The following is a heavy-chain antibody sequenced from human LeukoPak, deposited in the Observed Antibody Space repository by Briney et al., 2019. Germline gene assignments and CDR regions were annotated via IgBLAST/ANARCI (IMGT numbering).Heavy chain of an antibody. D-gene: IGHD3-3*01. V-gene: IGHV1-46*01. Sequence: ASVKVSCKASGYTFTSYYMHWVRQAPGQGLEWMGGINPSGGSTSYAQKFQGRLTMTRDTSTSTVYMELSSVTAADTAVYYCASNDFWSGSIEMGPYYFDYWGQGTLVTVSS. CDR3: ASNDFWSGSIEMGPYYFDY. CDR1: GYTFTSYY. J-gene: IGHJ4*02. CDR2: INPSGGST.